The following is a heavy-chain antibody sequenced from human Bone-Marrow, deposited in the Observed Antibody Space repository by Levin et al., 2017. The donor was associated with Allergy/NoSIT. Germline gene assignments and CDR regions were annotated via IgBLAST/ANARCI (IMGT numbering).Heavy chain of an antibody. Sequence: SETLSLTCTVSGASISGGSYYWTWIRQPAGKGLEWIGRIYTSGDTNYSPSLKSRVSISFDRSNNHFSLKVTSVTAADTAMYYCARDSGFSSILDLWGQGTLVTVSS. V-gene: IGHV4-61*02. J-gene: IGHJ4*02. D-gene: IGHD6-13*01. CDR1: GASISGGSYY. CDR2: IYTSGDT. CDR3: ARDSGFSSILDL.